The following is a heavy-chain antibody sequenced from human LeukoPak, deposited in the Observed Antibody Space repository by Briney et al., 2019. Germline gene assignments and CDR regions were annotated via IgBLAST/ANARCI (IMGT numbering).Heavy chain of an antibody. V-gene: IGHV1-69*13. J-gene: IGHJ6*03. CDR3: ARSPVRFLEWLSHYMDV. CDR2: IIPIFGTA. CDR1: GGTFSSYA. Sequence: ASVKVSRKASGGTFSSYAISWVRQAPGQGLEWMGGIIPIFGTANYAQKFQGRVTITADESTSTAYMELSSLRSEGTAVYYCARSPVRFLEWLSHYMDVWGKGTTVTVSS. D-gene: IGHD3-3*01.